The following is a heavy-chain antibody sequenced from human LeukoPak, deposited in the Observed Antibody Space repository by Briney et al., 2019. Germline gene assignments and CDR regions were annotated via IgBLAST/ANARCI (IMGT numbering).Heavy chain of an antibody. D-gene: IGHD2-15*01. CDR1: GFTFNSYA. CDR3: ARDRRYCSGGSCYFDYFFDY. Sequence: GGSLRLSCAASGFTFNSYAVHWVRQAPGKGLEWVAVISYDGSINFYAASVKGRFTISRDNSKNTLYLRMNSLRAEDTALYFCARDRRYCSGGSCYFDYFFDYWGQGTLVTVSS. J-gene: IGHJ4*02. CDR2: ISYDGSIN. V-gene: IGHV3-30-3*01.